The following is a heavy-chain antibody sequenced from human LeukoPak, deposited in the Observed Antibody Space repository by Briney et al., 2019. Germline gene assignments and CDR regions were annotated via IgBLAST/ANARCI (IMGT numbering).Heavy chain of an antibody. CDR2: IRYDGSNK. CDR3: AKVLRFLGTFDY. CDR1: GFTFSIYG. J-gene: IGHJ4*02. V-gene: IGHV3-30*02. D-gene: IGHD3-3*01. Sequence: PGGSLRLSCAASGFTFSIYGMHWVRQAPGKGLEWVAFIRYDGSNKYYADSVKGRFTISRDNSKSTLYLQMNSLRAEDTAVYYCAKVLRFLGTFDYWGQGTLVTVSS.